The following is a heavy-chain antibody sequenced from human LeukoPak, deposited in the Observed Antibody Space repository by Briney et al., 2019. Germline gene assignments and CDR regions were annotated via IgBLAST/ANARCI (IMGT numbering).Heavy chain of an antibody. J-gene: IGHJ4*02. V-gene: IGHV3-7*01. D-gene: IGHD3-10*01. CDR1: GFTFSSYW. CDR3: ARDSRRGVNPPVLVY. CDR2: IKQDGSEK. Sequence: PGGSLRLFCAASGFTFSSYWMSWVRQAPGKGLEWVANIKQDGSEKYYVDSVKGRFTISRDNAKNSLYLQMDSLSAEDTAVYYCARDSRRGVNPPVLVYWGQGTLVTVSS.